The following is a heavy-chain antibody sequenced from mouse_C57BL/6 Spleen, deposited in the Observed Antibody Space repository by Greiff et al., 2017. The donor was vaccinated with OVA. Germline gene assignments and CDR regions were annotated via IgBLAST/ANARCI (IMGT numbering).Heavy chain of an antibody. CDR3: AREPDGYYLYWYFDV. CDR1: GYSITSGYD. Sequence: EVQLVESGPGMVKPSQSLSLTCTVTGYSITSGYDWHWIRHFPGNKLEWMGYISYSGSTNYNPSLKSRISITHDTSKNHFFLKLNSVTTEDTATYYCAREPDGYYLYWYFDVWGTGTTVTVSS. V-gene: IGHV3-1*01. D-gene: IGHD2-3*01. J-gene: IGHJ1*03. CDR2: ISYSGST.